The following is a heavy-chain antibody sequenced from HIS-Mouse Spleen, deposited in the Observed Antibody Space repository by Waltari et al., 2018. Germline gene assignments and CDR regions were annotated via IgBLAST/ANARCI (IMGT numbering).Heavy chain of an antibody. J-gene: IGHJ4*02. D-gene: IGHD6-19*01. CDR3: ARIAEGYTSGWYAFDY. V-gene: IGHV2-70*15. Sequence: QVTLRESGPALVKPTQTLTLTCTFPGFSLSPSGMFVSWIRQPPGKALEWLARIDWDDDKYYSTSLKTRLTISRDTSKNQVVLTMTNMDPLGTATYYCARIAEGYTSGWYAFDYWGQGTLVTVSS. CDR2: IDWDDDK. CDR1: GFSLSPSGMF.